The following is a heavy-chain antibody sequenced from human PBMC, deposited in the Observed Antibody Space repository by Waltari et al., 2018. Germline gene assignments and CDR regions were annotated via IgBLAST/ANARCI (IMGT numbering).Heavy chain of an antibody. CDR3: ARVIWESSSPHYDY. CDR1: GGSISSSNW. D-gene: IGHD6-13*01. V-gene: IGHV4-4*02. Sequence: QVQLQESGPGLVKPSGTLSLTCAVCGGSISSSNWWRWVRQPPGKGLEWIGEIYHSGTTNYNPSLKSRVTISVDTSKNQFSLKLSSVTAADTAVYYCARVIWESSSPHYDYWGQGTLVTVSS. CDR2: IYHSGTT. J-gene: IGHJ4*02.